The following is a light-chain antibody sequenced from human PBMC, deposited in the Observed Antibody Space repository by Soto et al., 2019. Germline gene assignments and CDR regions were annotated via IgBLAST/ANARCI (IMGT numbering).Light chain of an antibody. Sequence: QSALTQPASVSGSPGQSITISCAGTMRDVGAYNLVSWYQQHPGRAPQLIIYEVRNRPSGISFRFSGSKSGNTASLTISGLQAEDEADYYCCSYAGSYTLYVFGTGTKVTVL. J-gene: IGLJ1*01. V-gene: IGLV2-14*01. CDR3: CSYAGSYTLYV. CDR1: MRDVGAYNL. CDR2: EVR.